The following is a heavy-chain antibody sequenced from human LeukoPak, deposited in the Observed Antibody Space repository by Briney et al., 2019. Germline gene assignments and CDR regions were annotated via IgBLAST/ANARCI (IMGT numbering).Heavy chain of an antibody. Sequence: ASVTVSCKASGYTFTGYYMHWARQAPGQGLEWMGWINPNSGGTNYAQKFQGRVTMTRDTSISTAYMELSRLRSDDTAVYYCARRGITVVDAFEIWGQGTMVTVSS. J-gene: IGHJ3*02. CDR2: INPNSGGT. CDR3: ARRGITVVDAFEI. V-gene: IGHV1-2*02. D-gene: IGHD4-23*01. CDR1: GYTFTGYY.